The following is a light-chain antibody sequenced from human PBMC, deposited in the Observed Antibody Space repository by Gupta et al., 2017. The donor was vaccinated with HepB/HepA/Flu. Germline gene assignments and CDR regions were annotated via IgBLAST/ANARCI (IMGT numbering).Light chain of an antibody. J-gene: IGKJ4*01. Sequence: ILMTQSPASLAMSLGERATINCKSSQSVLYSSDNNNYLAWYQQKGGQPPKLLIYWASTRESGVPDRFSGSGSGTDFTLTISGLQAEDVAVYYCQQYYSTPLTFGGGTKVEIK. V-gene: IGKV4-1*01. CDR3: QQYYSTPLT. CDR2: WAS. CDR1: QSVLYSSDNNNY.